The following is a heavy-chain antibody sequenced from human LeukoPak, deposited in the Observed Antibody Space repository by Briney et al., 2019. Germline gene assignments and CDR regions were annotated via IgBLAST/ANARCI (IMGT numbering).Heavy chain of an antibody. CDR1: GYSFTSYW. J-gene: IGHJ3*02. Sequence: GESLKISCKGFGYSFTSYWIGWVRQMPGKGLEWMGIIYPGDSDTRYSPSFQGQVTISADKSISTAYLQWSSLKASDTAMYYCARFSTVDIVVVPAALGAFDIWGQGTMVTVSS. CDR3: ARFSTVDIVVVPAALGAFDI. D-gene: IGHD2-2*01. V-gene: IGHV5-51*01. CDR2: IYPGDSDT.